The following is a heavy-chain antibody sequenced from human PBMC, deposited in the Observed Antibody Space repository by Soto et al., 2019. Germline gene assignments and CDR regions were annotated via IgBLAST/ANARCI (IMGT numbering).Heavy chain of an antibody. CDR3: VMGDDIVVVPAAIGSNYYYYGMDV. CDR1: GFTFSSYA. CDR2: ISDNGGNT. J-gene: IGHJ6*02. D-gene: IGHD2-2*01. V-gene: IGHV3-23*01. Sequence: GGSLRLSCAASGFTFSSYAMSWVRQAPGKGLEWVSSISDNGGNTYYADSVKGRFTISRDNSKNTLYLQMNSLRAEDTAVYYCVMGDDIVVVPAAIGSNYYYYGMDVWGQGTTVTSP.